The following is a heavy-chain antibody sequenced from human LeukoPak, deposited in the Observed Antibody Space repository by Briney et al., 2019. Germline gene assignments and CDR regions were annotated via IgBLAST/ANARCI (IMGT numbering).Heavy chain of an antibody. J-gene: IGHJ1*01. CDR3: AKGGSFRITMIVVPHQH. D-gene: IGHD3-22*01. CDR2: IRRISGGGAT. Sequence: GGSLRLSCAASGFSFSHAWMTWVRQAPGKGLEWLGRIRRISGGGATDYAPHVKDRITISRDDSKNTLYLQMNSLKTEDTAVYYCAKGGSFRITMIVVPHQHWGQGTLVTVSS. CDR1: GFSFSHAW. V-gene: IGHV3-15*01.